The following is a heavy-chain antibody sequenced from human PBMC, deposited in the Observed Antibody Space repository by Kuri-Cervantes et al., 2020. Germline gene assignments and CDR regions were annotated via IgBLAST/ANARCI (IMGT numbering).Heavy chain of an antibody. J-gene: IGHJ3*02. CDR3: ARDRTGAFDI. Sequence: SVKVSCKASGYTFTYRYLHWVRQAPGQALEWMGWITPFNGNTNYAQKFQDRVTITGDRSMSTAYMELRSLRSDDTAVYYCARDRTGAFDIWGQGTMVTVSS. CDR2: ITPFNGNT. CDR1: GYTFTYRY. V-gene: IGHV1-45*02.